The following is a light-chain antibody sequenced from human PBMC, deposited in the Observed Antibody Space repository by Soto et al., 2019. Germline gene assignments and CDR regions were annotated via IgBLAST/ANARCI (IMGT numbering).Light chain of an antibody. J-gene: IGLJ3*02. CDR1: SSDIGGYNY. CDR2: EVS. V-gene: IGLV2-8*01. Sequence: QSLLTQPPSASGSPGQSVTISCTGTSSDIGGYNYVSWYQQHPGKAPKLIIYEVSKRPSGVPDRFSGSKSGNTASLTVSGLQAEDEADYYCTSYAGSNNLVFAGGTKLTVL. CDR3: TSYAGSNNLV.